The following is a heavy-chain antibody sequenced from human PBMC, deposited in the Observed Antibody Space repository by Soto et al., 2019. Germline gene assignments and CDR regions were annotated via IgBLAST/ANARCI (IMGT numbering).Heavy chain of an antibody. CDR1: GFTFSSYA. V-gene: IGHV3-23*01. CDR2: ISGSGGST. Sequence: EVQLLESGGGLVQPGGSLRLSCAASGFTFSSYAMSWVRQAPGKGLEWVSAISGSGGSTYYADSVKGRFTISRDNSKNSRYLQMNSLRAEDTAVYYCASNGDYGDWYFDRWGRGTLVTVSS. D-gene: IGHD4-17*01. J-gene: IGHJ2*01. CDR3: ASNGDYGDWYFDR.